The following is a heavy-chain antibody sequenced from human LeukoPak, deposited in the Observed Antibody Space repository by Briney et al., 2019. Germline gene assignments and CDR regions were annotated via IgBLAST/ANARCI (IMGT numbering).Heavy chain of an antibody. V-gene: IGHV3-23*01. CDR3: AKDARRSSGWWFFDH. D-gene: IGHD6-19*01. Sequence: GGSLRLSCAASGFXFSSLDIGWVRQAPRKGLEWVSAISAGGDRTYYADSVRGRFTLSRDKSKNTLYLQMNSLRAEDTAVYYCAKDARRSSGWWFFDHWGQGTLVTVSS. J-gene: IGHJ4*02. CDR2: ISAGGDRT. CDR1: GFXFSSLD.